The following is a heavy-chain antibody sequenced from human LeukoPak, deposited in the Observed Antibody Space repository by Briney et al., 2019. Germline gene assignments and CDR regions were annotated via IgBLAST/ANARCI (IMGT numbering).Heavy chain of an antibody. V-gene: IGHV3-7*01. J-gene: IGHJ4*02. CDR1: GFTFSSYW. Sequence: GGSLRLSCAASGFTFSSYWMSWVRQAPGKGLEWVANIKQDGSEKYYVDSVKGRFTISRDNADNSLYLQMNSLRAEDTAVYYCAIDLFSCSSTSCYVYWGRGTLVTVSS. CDR3: AIDLFSCSSTSCYVY. CDR2: IKQDGSEK. D-gene: IGHD2-2*01.